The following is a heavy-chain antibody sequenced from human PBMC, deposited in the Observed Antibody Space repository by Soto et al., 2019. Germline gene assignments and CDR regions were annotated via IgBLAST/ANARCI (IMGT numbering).Heavy chain of an antibody. CDR2: LIPLFGTS. D-gene: IGHD7-27*01. CDR1: GGTFTGHA. J-gene: IGHJ4*02. Sequence: QVPLVQSGAEVKKPGSSVKVSCEASGGTFTGHAISWVRQAPGQGPEWMGGLIPLFGTSQHAQNFQGRLTITADKSTSTAYMELISLRFEDTAIYYCARGPNWGYRFDSWGQGTLVTVSS. CDR3: ARGPNWGYRFDS. V-gene: IGHV1-69*06.